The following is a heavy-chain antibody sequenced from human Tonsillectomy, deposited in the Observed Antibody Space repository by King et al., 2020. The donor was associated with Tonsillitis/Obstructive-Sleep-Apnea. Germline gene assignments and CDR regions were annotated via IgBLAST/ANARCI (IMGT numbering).Heavy chain of an antibody. V-gene: IGHV3-30*01. CDR3: AREVAYCSGGSCYSESYFDY. Sequence: QVQLVESGGGVVQPGRSLRLSCAASGFTFSSYAMHWVRQAPGKGLEWVAVISYDGSNKYYADSVKGRFTISRDNSKNTLYLQMNSLRAEDTAVYYCAREVAYCSGGSCYSESYFDYWGQGTLVTVSS. J-gene: IGHJ4*02. D-gene: IGHD2-15*01. CDR1: GFTFSSYA. CDR2: ISYDGSNK.